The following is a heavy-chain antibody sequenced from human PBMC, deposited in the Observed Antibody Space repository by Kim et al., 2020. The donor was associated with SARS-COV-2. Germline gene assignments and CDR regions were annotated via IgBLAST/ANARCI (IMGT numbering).Heavy chain of an antibody. CDR2: IYSGGST. CDR1: GFTVSSNY. V-gene: IGHV3-53*01. J-gene: IGHJ4*02. CDR3: EVCGSSSFDYFDY. D-gene: IGHD6-13*01. Sequence: GGSLRLSCAASGFTVSSNYMSWVRQAPGKGLEWVSVIYSGGSTYYADSVKGRFTISRDNSKNTLYLQMNSLRAEDTAVYYCEVCGSSSFDYFDYWGQGTLVTVSS.